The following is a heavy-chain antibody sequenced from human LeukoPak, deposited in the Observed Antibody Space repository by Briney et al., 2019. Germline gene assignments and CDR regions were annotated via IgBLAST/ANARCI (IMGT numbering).Heavy chain of an antibody. CDR2: INHSGST. D-gene: IGHD5-12*01. J-gene: IGHJ4*02. CDR3: ARGRRKWLRLETYFDY. CDR1: GGSFSGYY. Sequence: IPSETLSLTCAVYGGSFSGYYWSWIRQPPGKGLEWIGEINHSGSTNYNPSLKSRVTISVDTSKNQFSLKLSSVTAADTAVYYSARGRRKWLRLETYFDYWGQGTLVTVSS. V-gene: IGHV4-34*01.